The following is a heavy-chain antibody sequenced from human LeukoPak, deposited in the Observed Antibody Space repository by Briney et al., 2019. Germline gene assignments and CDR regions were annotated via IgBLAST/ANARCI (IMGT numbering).Heavy chain of an antibody. CDR1: GFTFSSYG. D-gene: IGHD1-26*01. V-gene: IGHV3-30*02. Sequence: GGSLRLSCAASGFTFSSYGMHWVRQAPGKGLEWVAFIRYDGSNKYYADSVKGRFTISRDNSKNTLYLQMNSLRAEDTAVYYCAKVRVGATLYYYYMDVWGKGTTVTISS. CDR3: AKVRVGATLYYYYMDV. CDR2: IRYDGSNK. J-gene: IGHJ6*03.